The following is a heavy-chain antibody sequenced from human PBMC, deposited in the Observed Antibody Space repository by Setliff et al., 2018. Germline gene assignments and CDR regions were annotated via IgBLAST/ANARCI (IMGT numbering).Heavy chain of an antibody. CDR3: ARGGVLGTGDFDY. V-gene: IGHV4-59*02. J-gene: IGHJ4*02. CDR1: GASVSTHY. Sequence: PSETLSLTCIVSGASVSTHYWSWVRQPPGKGLEWIGHTYYIGATKYNPALKGRVTISVDTSKNQVSLRMDFVTAADTVVYYCARGGVLGTGDFDYWGQGTPVTVSS. D-gene: IGHD3-16*01. CDR2: TYYIGAT.